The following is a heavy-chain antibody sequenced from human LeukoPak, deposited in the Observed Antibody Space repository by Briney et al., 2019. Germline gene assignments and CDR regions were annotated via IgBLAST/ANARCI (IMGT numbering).Heavy chain of an antibody. D-gene: IGHD2-2*01. CDR2: INPNSGGT. J-gene: IGHJ5*02. Sequence: ASVKVSCKAPGYTFTGYYMHWVRQAPGQGLEWMGWINPNSGGTNYAQKFQGRVTMTRDTSISTAYMELSRLRSDDTAVYYCARKACGSTSCYRNNWFDPWGQGTLVTVSS. V-gene: IGHV1-2*02. CDR3: ARKACGSTSCYRNNWFDP. CDR1: GYTFTGYY.